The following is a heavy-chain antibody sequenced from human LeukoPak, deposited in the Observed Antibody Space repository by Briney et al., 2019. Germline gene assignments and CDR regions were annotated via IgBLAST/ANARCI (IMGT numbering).Heavy chain of an antibody. J-gene: IGHJ4*02. CDR3: ARDRVGRGAGDTKFDY. CDR2: IYYSGST. V-gene: IGHV4-59*12. CDR1: GGSISSYY. D-gene: IGHD2-21*02. Sequence: SETLSLTCTVSGGSISSYYWSWIRQPPGKGLEWIGYIYYSGSTYYNPSLRSRVTISVDTSKNQFSLKLSSVTAADTAVYYCARDRVGRGAGDTKFDYWGQGTLVTVSS.